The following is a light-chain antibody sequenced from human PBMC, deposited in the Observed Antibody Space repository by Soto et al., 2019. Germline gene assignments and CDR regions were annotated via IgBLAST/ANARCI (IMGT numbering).Light chain of an antibody. J-gene: IGLJ1*01. CDR3: RSYTTSTTVV. Sequence: QSALTQPASVFGSPGQSITFSCTGTSSDVGGYNFVSWYQQHPGKAPKLMIYEVSSRPSGVSNRFSGSKSGNTASLTISGLQAEDEAYYYCRSYTTSTTVVFGTGTKVTVL. CDR2: EVS. CDR1: SSDVGGYNF. V-gene: IGLV2-14*03.